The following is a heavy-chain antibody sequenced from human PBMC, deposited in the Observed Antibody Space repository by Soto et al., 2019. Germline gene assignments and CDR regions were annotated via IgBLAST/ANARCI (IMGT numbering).Heavy chain of an antibody. CDR3: ARGVVATRNFDY. Sequence: ASVKVSCKASGYTFTTYGISLVRQAPGQGLEWLGWISAYNGNTNYAQKVQGRVTVTTDTSTSTAYMELRSLTSDDTAVYYCARGVVATRNFDYWGQGTLVTVSS. CDR2: ISAYNGNT. D-gene: IGHD5-12*01. J-gene: IGHJ4*02. CDR1: GYTFTTYG. V-gene: IGHV1-18*01.